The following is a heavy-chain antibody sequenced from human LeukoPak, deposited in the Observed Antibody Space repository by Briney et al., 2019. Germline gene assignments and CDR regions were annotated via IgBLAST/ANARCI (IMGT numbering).Heavy chain of an antibody. CDR2: INHSGST. J-gene: IGHJ3*02. CDR3: ARVSSRFLEWLLYRSYAFDI. V-gene: IGHV4-34*01. CDR1: GGSFSGYY. Sequence: SETLSLTCAVYGGSFSGYYWSWIRQPPGKGLEWIGEINHSGSTNYNPSLRSRVTISVDTSKNQFSLKLSSVTAADTAVYYCARVSSRFLEWLLYRSYAFDIWGQGTMVTVSS. D-gene: IGHD3-3*01.